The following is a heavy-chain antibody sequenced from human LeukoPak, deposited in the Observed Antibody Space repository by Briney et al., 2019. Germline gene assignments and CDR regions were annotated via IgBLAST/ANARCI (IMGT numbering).Heavy chain of an antibody. D-gene: IGHD2-21*02. J-gene: IGHJ3*02. CDR3: VRGRIVVVTAIRPEAFDI. V-gene: IGHV4-34*01. Sequence: SETLSLTCAVYGGSFSGYYWSWIRQPPGKGLEWIGEINHSGSTNYNPSLKSRVTISVDTSKNQFSLKLSSVTAADTAVYYCVRGRIVVVTAIRPEAFDIWGQGTLVTVSS. CDR1: GGSFSGYY. CDR2: INHSGST.